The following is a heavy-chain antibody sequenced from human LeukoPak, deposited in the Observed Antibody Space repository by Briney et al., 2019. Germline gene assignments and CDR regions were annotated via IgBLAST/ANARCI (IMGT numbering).Heavy chain of an antibody. J-gene: IGHJ2*01. CDR1: GGSISSSSYY. D-gene: IGHD4-23*01. CDR3: AREGGDYGGNSQFWYFDL. V-gene: IGHV4-39*07. Sequence: SETLSLTCTVPGGSISSSSYYWGWIRQPPGQGLKWIGSIYYSGSTYYNPSLKSRVTILVDTSKNQFSLKLSSVTAADTAVYYCAREGGDYGGNSQFWYFDLWGRGTLVTVSS. CDR2: IYYSGST.